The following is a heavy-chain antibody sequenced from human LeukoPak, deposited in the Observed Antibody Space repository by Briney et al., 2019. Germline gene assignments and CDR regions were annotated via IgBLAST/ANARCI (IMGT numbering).Heavy chain of an antibody. CDR1: GGSISTSGYY. CDR3: ARRVRTPTPGTTGYFDN. D-gene: IGHD1-1*01. Sequence: SETLSLSCTVAGGSISTSGYYWGWIRQPPGKGLEWIGSIYYSGHTYYNSSLRSRVTISVDTSKNQLSLKLTSVTAADTAVYYCARRVRTPTPGTTGYFDNWGQGTLVTVSS. CDR2: IYYSGHT. J-gene: IGHJ4*03. V-gene: IGHV4-39*01.